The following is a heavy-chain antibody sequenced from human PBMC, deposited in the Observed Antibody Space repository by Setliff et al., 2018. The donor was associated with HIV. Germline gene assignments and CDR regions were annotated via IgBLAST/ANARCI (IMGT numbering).Heavy chain of an antibody. D-gene: IGHD5-12*01. CDR3: ARVQVGGYNFYFDY. Sequence: SETLSLTCAVYGGSFSNYYWSWIRQPPGKGLEWIGEINYSGSTKYNPSLKSRVTMSVDTSKNQFSLKLSSVTAADTAVYYCARVQVGGYNFYFDYWGQGTLVTVSS. V-gene: IGHV4-34*01. CDR1: GGSFSNYY. J-gene: IGHJ4*02. CDR2: INYSGST.